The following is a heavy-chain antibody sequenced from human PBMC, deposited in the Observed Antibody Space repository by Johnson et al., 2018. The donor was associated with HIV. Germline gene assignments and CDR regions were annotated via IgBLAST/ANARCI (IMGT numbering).Heavy chain of an antibody. CDR2: LYRSGST. CDR3: ARCPVYDHDYGGFDI. D-gene: IGHD4-23*01. CDR1: GFTVSSNY. J-gene: IGHJ3*02. V-gene: IGHV3-66*01. Sequence: VQLVESGGGLVQPGGSLRLSCAASGFTVSSNYMSWVRQAPGQGLEWVSALYRSGSTSSVDSVKGRFPIPRDNSKNTLHLQMNSLRVDDTAVYYCARCPVYDHDYGGFDIWGQGTMVTVSS.